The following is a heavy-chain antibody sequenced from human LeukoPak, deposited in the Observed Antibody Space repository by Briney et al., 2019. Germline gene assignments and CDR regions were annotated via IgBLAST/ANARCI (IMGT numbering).Heavy chain of an antibody. J-gene: IGHJ4*02. Sequence: SETLSLTCTVSGGSISSGGYYWSWIRQHPGKGLEWIGYIYYSGSTYYNPSLKSRVTISVDTSKNQLSLKLSSVTAADTAVYYCARSAEDYGDYDYWGQGTLVTVSS. CDR3: ARSAEDYGDYDY. CDR1: GGSISSGGYY. D-gene: IGHD4-17*01. CDR2: IYYSGST. V-gene: IGHV4-31*03.